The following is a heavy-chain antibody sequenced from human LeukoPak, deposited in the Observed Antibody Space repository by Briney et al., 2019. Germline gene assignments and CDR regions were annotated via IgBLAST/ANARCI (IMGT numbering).Heavy chain of an antibody. V-gene: IGHV3-30*02. CDR3: AREVSIVGLDY. J-gene: IGHJ4*02. CDR2: IQFDGTNQ. D-gene: IGHD3-3*02. Sequence: PRGSLRLSCTASGFTFNSYAMYWVRQSPGKGLEWVAFIQFDGTNQYYADSVRGRFTISRDNSKSTLYLQVTSLRAEDTAVYYCAREVSIVGLDYWGQGTLVTVSS. CDR1: GFTFNSYA.